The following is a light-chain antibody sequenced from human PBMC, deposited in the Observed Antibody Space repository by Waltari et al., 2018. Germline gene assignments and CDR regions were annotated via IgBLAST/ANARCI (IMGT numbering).Light chain of an antibody. CDR3: QQLNSYTRT. CDR2: GAS. CDR1: QGISSY. V-gene: IGKV1-9*01. Sequence: DIQLTQSPSFLSASVGDRVNITCRASQGISSYLAWYQQKPGKAPKLLIFGASTWQSGVPSRFSGSGSGTEFTLTISSLQPEDFATYYCQQLNSYTRTFGQGTKLEIK. J-gene: IGKJ2*01.